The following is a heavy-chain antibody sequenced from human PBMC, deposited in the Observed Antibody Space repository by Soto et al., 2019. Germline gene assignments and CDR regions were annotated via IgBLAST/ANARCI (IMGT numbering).Heavy chain of an antibody. CDR3: ARGSIAARLGGGDYYYGMDV. J-gene: IGHJ6*02. CDR1: GYTFTGYY. Sequence: ASVKVSCKASGYTFTGYYMHWVRQAPGQGLEWMGWINPNSGGTNYAQKFQGWVTMTRDTSISTAYMELSRLRSDDTAVYYCARGSIAARLGGGDYYYGMDVWGQGTTVTVSS. V-gene: IGHV1-2*04. D-gene: IGHD6-6*01. CDR2: INPNSGGT.